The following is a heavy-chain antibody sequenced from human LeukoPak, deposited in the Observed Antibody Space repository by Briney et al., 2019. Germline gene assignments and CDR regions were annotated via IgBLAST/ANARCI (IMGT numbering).Heavy chain of an antibody. CDR1: GFTFSSSA. V-gene: IGHV3-33*01. Sequence: GGSLRLSCTASGFTFSSSAMHWVRQTPGKGLEWVSIIWHDGSRTYYADSVKGRSTISRDNSKNTLYLQMNSLRAEDTAVYYCARVLDTPGMSYWGQGTLVTVSS. CDR3: ARVLDTPGMSY. J-gene: IGHJ4*02. CDR2: IWHDGSRT. D-gene: IGHD5-18*01.